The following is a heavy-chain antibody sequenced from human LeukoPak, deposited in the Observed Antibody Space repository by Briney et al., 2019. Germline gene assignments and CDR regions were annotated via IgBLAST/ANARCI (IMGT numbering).Heavy chain of an antibody. CDR1: GFTVSNNY. CDR2: IYSGGGT. J-gene: IGHJ4*02. CDR3: AKGHIVRFGENDY. V-gene: IGHV3-53*01. D-gene: IGHD3-10*01. Sequence: HPGGSLRLSCAASGFTVSNNYMNWVRRAPGKGLEWVSLIYSGGGTKYADSVKGRFTIPRDSSTNTLYLQMNSLRAEDTAVYYCAKGHIVRFGENDYWGQGTLVTVSS.